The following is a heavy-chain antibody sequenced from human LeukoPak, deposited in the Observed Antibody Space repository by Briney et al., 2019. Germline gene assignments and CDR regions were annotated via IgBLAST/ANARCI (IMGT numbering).Heavy chain of an antibody. CDR1: GGSISSYF. CDR3: ARSPTKRVTEDY. J-gene: IGHJ4*02. V-gene: IGHV4-4*07. D-gene: IGHD2-8*01. Sequence: NPSETLSLTCTVSGGSISSYFWTWIRQPAGKGLEWIGRFYTSVSYNYNPSLKSRVTMSVDTSKNQFSLKLSSVTAADTAVYYCARSPTKRVTEDYWGQGTLVTVSS. CDR2: FYTSVSY.